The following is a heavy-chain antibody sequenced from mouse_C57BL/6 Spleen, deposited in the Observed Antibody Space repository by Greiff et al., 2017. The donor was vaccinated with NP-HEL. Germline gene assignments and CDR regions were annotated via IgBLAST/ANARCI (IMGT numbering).Heavy chain of an antibody. D-gene: IGHD2-3*01. CDR1: GYSFTGYY. J-gene: IGHJ3*01. Sequence: EVQLQQSGPELVKPGASVKISCKASGYSFTGYYMNWVKQSPEKSLEWIGEINPSTGGTTYNQKFKAKATLTVDKSSSTAYMQLKGLTSEDSAVYYCARARDGYYWFAYWGQGTLVTVSA. V-gene: IGHV1-42*01. CDR3: ARARDGYYWFAY. CDR2: INPSTGGT.